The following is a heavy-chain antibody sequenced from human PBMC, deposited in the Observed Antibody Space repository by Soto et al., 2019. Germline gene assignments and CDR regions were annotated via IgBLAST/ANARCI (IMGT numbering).Heavy chain of an antibody. V-gene: IGHV3-23*01. Sequence: EVQLLESGGGLVQPGGSLRLSCAASGITFKNYAMTWVRQAPGKGLEWVSTISGNGGSTYYADFVKGRFTISRDNSKNTLYLQMNSLRAEDTALYYCAKDPPRTPRPPYFFDSWGHGTLVTVSS. CDR2: ISGNGGST. J-gene: IGHJ4*01. CDR3: AKDPPRTPRPPYFFDS. D-gene: IGHD6-6*01. CDR1: GITFKNYA.